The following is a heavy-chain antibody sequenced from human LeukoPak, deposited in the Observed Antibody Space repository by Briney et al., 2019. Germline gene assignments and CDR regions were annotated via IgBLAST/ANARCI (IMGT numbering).Heavy chain of an antibody. CDR1: RFTFSSYG. CDR2: ISSSGGST. V-gene: IGHV3-23*01. CDR3: AKDYYDSSGSGHNWFDP. D-gene: IGHD3-22*01. J-gene: IGHJ5*02. Sequence: GGSLRLSCAASRFTFSSYGMSWVRQAPGKGLEWVSGISSSGGSTYYADSVKGRFTISRDNSRNTLYLQMNSLRAEDTAVYYCAKDYYDSSGSGHNWFDPWGQGTLVTVSS.